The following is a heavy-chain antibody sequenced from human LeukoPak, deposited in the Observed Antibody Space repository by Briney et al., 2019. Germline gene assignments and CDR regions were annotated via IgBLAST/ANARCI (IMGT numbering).Heavy chain of an antibody. V-gene: IGHV3-7*01. Sequence: PGGTLRLSRAASVFTFSTYWMSWVPGAPGKGRGWGANMDKEGNETYYGDSVKGRFTISRDNAKSSTYLKTNCLKANDTAVYYCAIDGDGRVRGAIDYWGQGTLVTVSS. CDR2: MDKEGNET. CDR1: VFTFSTYW. J-gene: IGHJ4*02. CDR3: AIDGDGRVRGAIDY. D-gene: IGHD3-10*01.